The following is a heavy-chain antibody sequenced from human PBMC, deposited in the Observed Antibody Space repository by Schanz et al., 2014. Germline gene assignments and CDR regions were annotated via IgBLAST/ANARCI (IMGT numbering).Heavy chain of an antibody. J-gene: IGHJ6*02. V-gene: IGHV3-33*06. CDR3: VKDLQRELLRDDRYYGMDV. D-gene: IGHD1-26*01. CDR2: VSYDGSKK. Sequence: LVESGGGVVQPGRSLRLSCAASGFTFSSYGMHWVRQVPGKGLEWVAVVSYDGSKKYYADSVKGRFTTSRDNSKNTMYLQMNIVRAEDTAVYYCVKDLQRELLRDDRYYGMDVWGQGTAVTVSS. CDR1: GFTFSSYG.